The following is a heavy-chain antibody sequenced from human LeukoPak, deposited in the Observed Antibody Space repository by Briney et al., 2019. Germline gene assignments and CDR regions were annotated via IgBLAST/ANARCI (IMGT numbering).Heavy chain of an antibody. D-gene: IGHD6-13*01. CDR1: GDSTSTNHW. V-gene: IGHV4-4*02. Sequence: SGTLSLTCAVSGDSTSTNHWWSWVRQPPGKGLEWIGEVYHSGSTYYNPSLKSRVTISVDTSKNQFSLKLSSVTAADTAVYYCARDRIAAAAHSYYYGMDVWGQGTTVTVSS. CDR3: ARDRIAAAAHSYYYGMDV. J-gene: IGHJ6*02. CDR2: VYHSGST.